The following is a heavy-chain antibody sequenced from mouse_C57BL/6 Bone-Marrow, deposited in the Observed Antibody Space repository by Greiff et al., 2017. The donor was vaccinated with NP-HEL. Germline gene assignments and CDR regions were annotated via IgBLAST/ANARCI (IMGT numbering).Heavy chain of an antibody. CDR1: GYSITSGYY. CDR2: ISYDGSN. V-gene: IGHV3-6*01. J-gene: IGHJ3*01. CDR3: ASGGFFFAY. Sequence: EVKLQESGPGLVKPSQSLSLTCSVTGYSITSGYYWNWIRQFPGNKLEWMGYISYDGSNNYNPSLKNRISITRDTSKNQFFLKLNSVTTEDTATYYCASGGFFFAYWGQGTLVTVSA.